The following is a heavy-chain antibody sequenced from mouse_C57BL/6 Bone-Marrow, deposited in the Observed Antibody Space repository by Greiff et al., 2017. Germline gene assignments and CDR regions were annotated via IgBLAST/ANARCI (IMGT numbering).Heavy chain of an antibody. D-gene: IGHD1-1*01. V-gene: IGHV5-9*01. CDR2: ISGGGGNT. CDR1: GFTFSSYT. J-gene: IGHJ1*03. CDR3: SRQVTTVLATKYFDV. Sequence: EVKLMESGGGLVKPGGSLKLSCAASGFTFSSYTMSWVRPTPETRLQWVAAISGGGGNTYYPDSVKGRFTISRDNDKNILYLQMSSLRSEDTALYYCSRQVTTVLATKYFDVWGTGTTVTVSS.